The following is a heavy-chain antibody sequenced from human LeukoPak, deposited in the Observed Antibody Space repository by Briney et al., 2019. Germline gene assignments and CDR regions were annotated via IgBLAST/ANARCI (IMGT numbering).Heavy chain of an antibody. CDR2: INHSGST. D-gene: IGHD3-9*01. CDR1: GGSFSGYY. J-gene: IGHJ4*02. CDR3: AREHYDILTGPAYYFDY. Sequence: SETLSLTCAVYGGSFSGYYWSWIRQPPGKGLEWIGEINHSGSTNYNPSLKSRVAISVDTSKNQFSLKLSSVTAEDTAVYYCAREHYDILTGPAYYFDYWGQGTLVTVSS. V-gene: IGHV4-34*01.